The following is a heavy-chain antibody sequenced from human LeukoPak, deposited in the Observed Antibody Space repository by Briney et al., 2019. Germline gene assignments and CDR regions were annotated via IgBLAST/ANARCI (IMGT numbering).Heavy chain of an antibody. CDR2: SRNKANSYST. V-gene: IGHV3-72*01. Sequence: PGESLRLSCVASGFTLSDHYMDWVRQAPGKGLEWVGRSRNKANSYSTEYAASVKGRFTISRDDSKNSLYLQMESLKADDTAVYYCASPSREWELKWGYYFDYWGQGTLVTVSS. CDR3: ASPSREWELKWGYYFDY. D-gene: IGHD1-26*01. CDR1: GFTLSDHY. J-gene: IGHJ4*02.